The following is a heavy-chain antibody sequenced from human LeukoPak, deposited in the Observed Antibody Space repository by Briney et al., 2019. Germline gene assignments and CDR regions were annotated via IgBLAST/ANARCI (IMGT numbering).Heavy chain of an antibody. Sequence: ASVKFSCKASVYTFTGYYMHWVRQAPGQGLEWMGWINPNSGGTNYAQKFQGRVTMTRDTSISTAYMELSRLRSDDTAVYYCARPNYDFWSGYPNWFDPWGQGTLVTVSS. V-gene: IGHV1-2*02. D-gene: IGHD3-3*01. CDR3: ARPNYDFWSGYPNWFDP. J-gene: IGHJ5*02. CDR1: VYTFTGYY. CDR2: INPNSGGT.